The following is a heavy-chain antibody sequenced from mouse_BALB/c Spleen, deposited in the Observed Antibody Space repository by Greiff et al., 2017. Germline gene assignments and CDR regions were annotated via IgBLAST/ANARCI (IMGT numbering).Heavy chain of an antibody. D-gene: IGHD2-12*01. CDR1: GFNIKDTY. Sequence: VQLQQSGAELVKPGASVKLSCTASGFNIKDTYMHWVKQRPEQGLEWIGRIDPANGNTKYDPKFQGKATITADTSSNTAYLQLSSLTSEDTAVYYCAREDYYRDWYFEVGGAGTTVTVSS. CDR3: AREDYYRDWYFEV. CDR2: IDPANGNT. J-gene: IGHJ1*01. V-gene: IGHV14-3*02.